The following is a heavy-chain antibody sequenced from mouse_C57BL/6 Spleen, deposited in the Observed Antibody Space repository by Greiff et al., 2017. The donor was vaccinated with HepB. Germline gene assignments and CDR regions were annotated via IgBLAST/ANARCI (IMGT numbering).Heavy chain of an antibody. J-gene: IGHJ2*01. Sequence: VQLQQSGAELVRPGTSVKVSCKASGYAFTNYLIEWVKQRPGQGLEWIGVINPGSGGTNYNEKFKGKATLTADKSSSTAYVQLSSLTSEDSAVYFCARGDYLDYWGQGTTLTVSS. CDR2: INPGSGGT. CDR1: GYAFTNYL. V-gene: IGHV1-54*01. CDR3: ARGDYLDY.